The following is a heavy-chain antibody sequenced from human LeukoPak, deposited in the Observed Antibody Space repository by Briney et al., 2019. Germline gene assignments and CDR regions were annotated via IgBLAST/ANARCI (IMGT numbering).Heavy chain of an antibody. V-gene: IGHV4-34*01. Sequence: SETLSLTCAVYGGSFSGYYWSWIRQSPGKGLEWIAEINHSGSTNCNPSLKSRITISVDTSKNQFSLKLTSVTAADTGVYYCARPSGGFFFDYWGQGTLVTVSS. CDR1: GGSFSGYY. D-gene: IGHD2-15*01. CDR2: INHSGST. J-gene: IGHJ4*02. CDR3: ARPSGGFFFDY.